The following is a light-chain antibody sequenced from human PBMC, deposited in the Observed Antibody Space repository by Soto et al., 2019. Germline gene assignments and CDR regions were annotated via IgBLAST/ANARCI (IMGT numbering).Light chain of an antibody. J-gene: IGLJ3*02. CDR2: GNT. CDR3: SSYTSSSTLGV. V-gene: IGLV1-40*01. CDR1: SSNIGAGYD. Sequence: QSVLTQPPSVSGAPGQRVTMSCTGSSSNIGAGYDVHWYQQLPGTAPKLLIYGNTNRPSGVPDRFSASKSGTSASLAITGLQAEDEADYYCSSYTSSSTLGVFGGGTKLTVL.